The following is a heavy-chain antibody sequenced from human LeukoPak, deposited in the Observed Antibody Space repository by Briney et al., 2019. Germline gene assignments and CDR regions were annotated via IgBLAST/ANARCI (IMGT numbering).Heavy chain of an antibody. Sequence: ASVKVSCKASVYTFTSYGINWGRQGTGQGREWMGWMNPNSGNTGYTQKFQGRVTMTRNTSISTAYMELSRLRSEDPAVSYCARAPRLRLGVTSYFDSWGKGTLVTVSS. CDR1: VYTFTSYG. CDR2: MNPNSGNT. V-gene: IGHV1-8*01. J-gene: IGHJ4*02. CDR3: ARAPRLRLGVTSYFDS. D-gene: IGHD2-21*02.